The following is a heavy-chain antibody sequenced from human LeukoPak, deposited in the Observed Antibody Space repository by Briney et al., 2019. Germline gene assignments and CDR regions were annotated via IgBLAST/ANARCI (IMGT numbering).Heavy chain of an antibody. CDR2: IYYSGST. Sequence: SETLSLTCTVSGGSISSSSYYWGWIRQPPGKGLEWIGSIYYSGSTYYNPSLKSRVTISVDTSKNQFSLRLSSVTAADTAVYYCARQGGGRYHFDYWGQGTLVTVSS. CDR1: GGSISSSSYY. V-gene: IGHV4-39*01. D-gene: IGHD6-19*01. J-gene: IGHJ4*02. CDR3: ARQGGGRYHFDY.